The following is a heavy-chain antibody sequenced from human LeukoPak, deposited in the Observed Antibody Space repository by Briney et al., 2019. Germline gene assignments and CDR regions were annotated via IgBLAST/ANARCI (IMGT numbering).Heavy chain of an antibody. CDR1: GGSITSYY. V-gene: IGHV4-59*08. J-gene: IGHJ4*02. Sequence: SETLSLTCSVSGGSITSYYWSWMRQPPGKGLECIGQIYYSEISNYNPSLKSRVTISVDTSKNQFSLKLNSVTAADTAVYYCAGWLGVSSVFWGQGALVTVSS. D-gene: IGHD5/OR15-5a*01. CDR2: IYYSEIS. CDR3: AGWLGVSSVF.